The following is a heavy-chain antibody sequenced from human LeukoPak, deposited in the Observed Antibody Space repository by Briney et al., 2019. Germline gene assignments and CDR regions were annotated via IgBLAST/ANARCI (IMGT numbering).Heavy chain of an antibody. J-gene: IGHJ4*02. CDR3: AKDSRGGWSGYFDY. Sequence: GWSLRLSCVASGFSFTSSGMYWVRQAPGKGLEWVAVIWHGGSAEFYADSVKGRFSISRDNSRSMVYLQMDSLRDDDTAVYFCAKDSRGGWSGYFDYWGQGTLVTVSS. D-gene: IGHD6-19*01. CDR2: IWHGGSAE. CDR1: GFSFTSSG. V-gene: IGHV3-33*06.